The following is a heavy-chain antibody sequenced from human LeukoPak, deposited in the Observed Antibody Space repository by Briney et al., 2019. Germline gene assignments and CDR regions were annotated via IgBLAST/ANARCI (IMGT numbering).Heavy chain of an antibody. Sequence: PGGSLRLSCAASGFTLSSYGMHWVRQAPGKGLEWEAVISYDGSNKYYADSVKGRFTISRDNSKNTLYLQMNSLRAEDTAVYYCAKAWLDYGDYWDWFDPWGQGTLVTVSS. D-gene: IGHD4-17*01. V-gene: IGHV3-30*18. CDR2: ISYDGSNK. CDR3: AKAWLDYGDYWDWFDP. J-gene: IGHJ5*02. CDR1: GFTLSSYG.